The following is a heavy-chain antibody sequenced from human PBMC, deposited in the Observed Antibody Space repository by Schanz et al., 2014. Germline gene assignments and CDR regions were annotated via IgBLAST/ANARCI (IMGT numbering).Heavy chain of an antibody. CDR2: INTNTANP. CDR1: GYTFAMYD. J-gene: IGHJ5*02. V-gene: IGHV7-4-1*02. D-gene: IGHD3-10*01. Sequence: QVQLVQSGSELKKPGASVKVSCKASGYTFAMYDMNWVRQAPGQGLEWMGWINTNTANPTYAQGFTGRFVFSLDISVSTAYLQISSLKAEDTAVYYCARVREVWFGEYWFDPWGQGTLVTVSS. CDR3: ARVREVWFGEYWFDP.